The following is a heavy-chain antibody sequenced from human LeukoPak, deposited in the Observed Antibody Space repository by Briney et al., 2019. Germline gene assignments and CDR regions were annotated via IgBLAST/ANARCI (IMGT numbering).Heavy chain of an antibody. CDR2: ISSSGSTI. CDR3: ATESSLTR. Sequence: PGGSLRLSCAASGFTFSDYYMSWIRQAPGKGLEWVSYISSSGSTIYYAGSVKGRFTVSRDNSKNMLFLQMSSLRPEGAAVYFCATESSLTRWGQGTLVTVSS. CDR1: GFTFSDYY. V-gene: IGHV3-11*04. J-gene: IGHJ4*02. D-gene: IGHD4-11*01.